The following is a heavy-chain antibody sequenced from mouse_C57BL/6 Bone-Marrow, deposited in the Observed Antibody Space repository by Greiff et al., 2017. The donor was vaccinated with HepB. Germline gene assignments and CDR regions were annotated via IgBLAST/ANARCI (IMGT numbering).Heavy chain of an antibody. CDR2: IYPGNSDT. CDR3: TRDLYYAMDY. J-gene: IGHJ4*01. V-gene: IGHV1-5*01. CDR1: GYTFTSYW. Sequence: EVQLQQSGTVLARPGASVKMSCKTSGYTFTSYWMHWVKQRPGQGLEWIGAIYPGNSDTSYNPKFKGKAKPTAVTSASPAYMELSSLTNEDSAVYYCTRDLYYAMDYWGQGTSVTVSS.